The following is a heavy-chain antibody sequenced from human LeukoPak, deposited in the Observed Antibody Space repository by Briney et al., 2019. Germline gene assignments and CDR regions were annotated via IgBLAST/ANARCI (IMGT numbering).Heavy chain of an antibody. J-gene: IGHJ6*02. V-gene: IGHV1-69*04. D-gene: IGHD2-15*01. CDR2: IIPILGIA. Sequence: ASVKISCKASGGTFSSYAISWVRQAPGQGLEWMGRIIPILGIANYAQKFQGRVTITADKSTSTAYMELSSLRSEDTAVYYCARDCSAGSCYSIYYYYGMDVWGQGTTVTVSS. CDR3: ARDCSAGSCYSIYYYYGMDV. CDR1: GGTFSSYA.